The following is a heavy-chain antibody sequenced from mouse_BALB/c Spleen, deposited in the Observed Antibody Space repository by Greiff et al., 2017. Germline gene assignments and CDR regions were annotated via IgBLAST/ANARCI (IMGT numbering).Heavy chain of an antibody. J-gene: IGHJ3*01. D-gene: IGHD3-1*01. V-gene: IGHV1-4*01. CDR1: GYTFTSYT. CDR2: INPSSGYT. CDR3: ARTAALATNPFAY. Sequence: QVQLQQSGAELARPGASVKMSCKASGYTFTSYTMHWVKQRPGQGLEWIGYINPSSGYTNYNQKFKDKATLTADKSSSTAYMQLSSLTSEDSAVYYCARTAALATNPFAYWGQGTLVTVSA.